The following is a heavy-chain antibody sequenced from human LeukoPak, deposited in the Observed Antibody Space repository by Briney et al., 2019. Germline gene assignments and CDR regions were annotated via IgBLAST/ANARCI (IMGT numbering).Heavy chain of an antibody. V-gene: IGHV1-46*01. Sequence: ASVKVSCKASGYTFTSYYMHWVRQAPRQGLEWMGIINPSGGSTSYAQKFQGRVTMTRDMSTSTVYMELSSLRSEDTAVYYCARDRLNSSSWYANYFDYWGQGTLVTVSS. CDR3: ARDRLNSSSWYANYFDY. J-gene: IGHJ4*02. CDR2: INPSGGST. D-gene: IGHD6-13*01. CDR1: GYTFTSYY.